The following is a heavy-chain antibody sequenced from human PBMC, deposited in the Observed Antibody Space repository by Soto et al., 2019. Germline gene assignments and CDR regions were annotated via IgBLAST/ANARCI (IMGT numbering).Heavy chain of an antibody. V-gene: IGHV1-69*01. CDR3: ARGAYYYGSGSDQGYYVDY. Sequence: QVQLVQSGAEVKKPASSVKVSCKASGGTFSSYPITWVRQAPGQGLEWMGGIIPIFGTANYAQKFQGRVTITADESTSTAYMELSSLRSEDTAVYYCARGAYYYGSGSDQGYYVDYWGQGTLVTVSS. CDR2: IIPIFGTA. J-gene: IGHJ4*02. CDR1: GGTFSSYP. D-gene: IGHD3-10*01.